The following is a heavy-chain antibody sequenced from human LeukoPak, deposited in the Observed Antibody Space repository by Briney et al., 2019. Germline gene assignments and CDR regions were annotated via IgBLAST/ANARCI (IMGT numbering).Heavy chain of an antibody. CDR1: GSTVSSNY. J-gene: IGHJ6*03. D-gene: IGHD6-6*01. V-gene: IGHV3-53*01. CDR2: IYSGGST. Sequence: GGSLRLSCAASGSTVSSNYMSWVRQAPGKGLEWVSVIYSGGSTYYADSVKGRFTISRDNSKNTLYLQMNSLRAEDTAVYYCARSRFGARSSSSDDYYYYMDVWGKGTTVTVSS. CDR3: ARSRFGARSSSSDDYYYYMDV.